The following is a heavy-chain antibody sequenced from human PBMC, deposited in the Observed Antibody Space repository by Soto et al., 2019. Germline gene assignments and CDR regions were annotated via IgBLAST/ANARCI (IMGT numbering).Heavy chain of an antibody. CDR1: GFTFSNYG. CDR3: ARDQGVDSSWVECDP. CDR2: IWFDGSDK. J-gene: IGHJ5*02. D-gene: IGHD6-13*01. Sequence: QVQLVESGGDGVQPGRSLRLSCAASGFTFSNYGMHWVRQAPGKGLVCVAVIWFDGSDKKYADSVKGRFTLTRDNSKKTLFLQMDSRRLEDTAVYYCARDQGVDSSWVECDPWGQGTLVTVSS. V-gene: IGHV3-33*01.